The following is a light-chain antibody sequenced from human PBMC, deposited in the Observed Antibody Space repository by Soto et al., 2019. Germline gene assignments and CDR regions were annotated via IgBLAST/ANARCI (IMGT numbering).Light chain of an antibody. J-gene: IGKJ3*01. CDR3: QHHYNLPFT. CDR1: QDITNS. V-gene: IGKV1-33*01. CDR2: DAS. Sequence: DIQMTQSPSSLSASVGDRVTITCQASQDITNSLNWYQQKPGKAPKRLIYDASNLEPGDPSRFSGSGSGTDFTFTISIRQPEDIATYSCQHHYNLPFTFGPGTKVGIK.